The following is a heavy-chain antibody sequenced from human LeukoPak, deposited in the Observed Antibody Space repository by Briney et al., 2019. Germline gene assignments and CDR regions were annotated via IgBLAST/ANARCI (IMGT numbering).Heavy chain of an antibody. V-gene: IGHV4-61*02. CDR2: IYTRGST. D-gene: IGHD2-2*02. CDR3: ARDPQGYCSSTSCYKYYYYYMDV. J-gene: IGHJ6*03. Sequence: SQTLSLTRTLSGGSISSGSYCWSWIRQPAGKGLEWIARIYTRGSTNYNPSLKTRVTISVDTLKNQFSLKLSSVTAADTAVYYCARDPQGYCSSTSCYKYYYYYMDVWGKGTTVTVSS. CDR1: GGSISSGSYC.